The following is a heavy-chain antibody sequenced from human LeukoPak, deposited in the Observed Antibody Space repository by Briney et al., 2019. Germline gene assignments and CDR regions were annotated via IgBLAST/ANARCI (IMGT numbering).Heavy chain of an antibody. J-gene: IGHJ4*02. CDR3: VKGHGYSIRWYYFDD. D-gene: IGHD6-13*01. Sequence: GRSLRLSCAASGFTFSNFGMHWVRQAPGKGLEWVAVISYDGSNKYYGDFVKGRFTISRDNSKNTVYLQMNNLRPEDSAVYSCVKGHGYSIRWYYFDDWGQGTLVTVSS. CDR1: GFTFSNFG. CDR2: ISYDGSNK. V-gene: IGHV3-30*18.